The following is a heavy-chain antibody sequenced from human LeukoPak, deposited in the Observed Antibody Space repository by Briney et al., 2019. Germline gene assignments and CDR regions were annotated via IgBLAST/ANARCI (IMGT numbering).Heavy chain of an antibody. CDR2: FNPNSGVT. Sequence: ASVKLCGKASGYTFTRYYIHWGPRAPGQRLRWRGWFNPNSGVTNDAQKLQGRVAMTRDTYISNAYMEMSRLRSDDTAVYYCARGGEKGGSGSYSTYYYYYYMDVWGKGTTVTVSS. V-gene: IGHV1-2*02. CDR1: GYTFTRYY. J-gene: IGHJ6*03. CDR3: ARGGEKGGSGSYSTYYYYYYMDV. D-gene: IGHD3-10*01.